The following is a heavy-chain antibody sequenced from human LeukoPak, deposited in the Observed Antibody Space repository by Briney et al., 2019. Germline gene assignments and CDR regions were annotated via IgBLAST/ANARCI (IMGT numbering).Heavy chain of an antibody. V-gene: IGHV3-21*01. Sequence: GGSLRLSCAASGFTFSSYSMNWVRQAPGKGLEWVSSISSSSSYIYYADSVKGRFTISRDNAKNSLYLQMNSLRAEDTAVYYCARDQHSYGYAPHYFDYWGQGTLVTVSS. D-gene: IGHD5-18*01. CDR2: ISSSSSYI. J-gene: IGHJ4*02. CDR3: ARDQHSYGYAPHYFDY. CDR1: GFTFSSYS.